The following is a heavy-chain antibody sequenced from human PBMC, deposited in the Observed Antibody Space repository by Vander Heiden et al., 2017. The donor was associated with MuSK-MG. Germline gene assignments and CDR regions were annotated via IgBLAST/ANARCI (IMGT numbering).Heavy chain of an antibody. CDR3: ARDLVAVAGNWEYYFDY. CDR2: ISYDGSNK. Sequence: QVQLVESGGGVVQPGRSLRLSCAASGFTFSSYAMHWVRQAPGKGLEWVAVISYDGSNKYYADSVKGRFTITRDNSKNTLYLQMNSLRAEDTAVYYCARDLVAVAGNWEYYFDYWGQGTLVTVSS. CDR1: GFTFSSYA. V-gene: IGHV3-30*04. D-gene: IGHD6-19*01. J-gene: IGHJ4*02.